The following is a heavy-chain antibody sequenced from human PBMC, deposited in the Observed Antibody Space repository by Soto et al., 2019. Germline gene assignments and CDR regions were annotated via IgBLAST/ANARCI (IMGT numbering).Heavy chain of an antibody. J-gene: IGHJ5*02. Sequence: SQTLSLTCAISGDSVSSNTASWNWIRQSPSRGLEWLGRTYFRSKWYNDYAVSVKSRIIINPDTSNNQFSLQLNSVTPEDTAVYFCAKGDNLGPKTGYAFDPWGQGIMVTVSX. CDR2: TYFRSKWYN. V-gene: IGHV6-1*01. CDR1: GDSVSSNTAS. D-gene: IGHD5-12*01. CDR3: AKGDNLGPKTGYAFDP.